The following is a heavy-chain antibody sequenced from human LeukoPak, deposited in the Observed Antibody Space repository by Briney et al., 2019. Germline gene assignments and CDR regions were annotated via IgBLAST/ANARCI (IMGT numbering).Heavy chain of an antibody. D-gene: IGHD3-22*01. J-gene: IGHJ3*02. CDR3: ARGRYYDSSGYLNDAFEI. V-gene: IGHV1-8*01. CDR1: GYTFTSYD. CDR2: MNPNSGNT. Sequence: ASVKVSCKASGYTFTSYDINWVRQATGQGLEWMGWMNPNSGNTGYAQKFQGRVIMTRNTSISTAYMELSSLRSEDTAVYYCARGRYYDSSGYLNDAFEIWGQGTMVTVSS.